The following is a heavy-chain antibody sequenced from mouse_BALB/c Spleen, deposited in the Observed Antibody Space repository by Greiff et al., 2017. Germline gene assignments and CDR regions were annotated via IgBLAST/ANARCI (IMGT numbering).Heavy chain of an antibody. CDR1: GYTFTSYD. CDR3: ASPNWDGGAWFAY. D-gene: IGHD4-1*01. J-gene: IGHJ3*01. V-gene: IGHV1S56*01. CDR2: IFPGDGST. Sequence: VQLQQSGAELVKPGASVKLSCKASGYTFTSYDINWVRQRPEQGLEWIGWIFPGDGSTKYNEKFKGKATLTTDKSSSTAYMQLSRLTSEDSAVYFCASPNWDGGAWFAYWGQGTLVTVSA.